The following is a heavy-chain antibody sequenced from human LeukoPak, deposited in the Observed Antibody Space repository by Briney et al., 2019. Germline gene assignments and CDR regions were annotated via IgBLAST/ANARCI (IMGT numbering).Heavy chain of an antibody. V-gene: IGHV4-59*08. CDR2: IYYSGST. Sequence: NPSETLSLTCTVSGGSISSYYWSWIRQPPGKGLEWIGYIYYSGSTNYNPSLMSRVTISVDTSKNQFSLKLSSVTAADTAVYYCARQDATTAWLFDIWGQGTMVTVSS. CDR1: GGSISSYY. CDR3: ARQDATTAWLFDI. D-gene: IGHD4-17*01. J-gene: IGHJ3*02.